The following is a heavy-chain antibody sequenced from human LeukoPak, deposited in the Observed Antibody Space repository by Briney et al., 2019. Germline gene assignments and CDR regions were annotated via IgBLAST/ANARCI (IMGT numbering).Heavy chain of an antibody. D-gene: IGHD3-3*01. CDR1: GGSFSGYY. CDR3: ARDAALEWFNWFDP. J-gene: IGHJ5*02. Sequence: SETLSLTCAVYGGSFSGYYWSWIRQPPGKGLEWIGEINHSGSTNYNPSLKSRVTISVDTSKNQFSLKLSSVTAADTAVYYCARDAALEWFNWFDPWGQGTLVTVSS. V-gene: IGHV4-34*01. CDR2: INHSGST.